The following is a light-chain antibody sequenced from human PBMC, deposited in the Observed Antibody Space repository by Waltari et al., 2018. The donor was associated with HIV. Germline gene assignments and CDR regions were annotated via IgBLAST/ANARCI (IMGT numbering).Light chain of an antibody. Sequence: AVRMTQSPSSISASVGDKISITCRASQDISNSLAWYKQKPGEAPKLLVYGASTLQTGVPSRFSGSGSGTYFSLTINCLQSEDFATYYCQHYNVNPDQTFGPGTRVDVK. V-gene: IGKV1-8*01. J-gene: IGKJ3*01. CDR3: QHYNVNPDQT. CDR2: GAS. CDR1: QDISNS.